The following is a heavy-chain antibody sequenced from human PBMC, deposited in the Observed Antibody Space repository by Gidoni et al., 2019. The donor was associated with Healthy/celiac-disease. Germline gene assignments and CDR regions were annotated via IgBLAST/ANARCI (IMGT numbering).Heavy chain of an antibody. V-gene: IGHV3-9*01. Sequence: EVQLVESGGGLVQPGRSLRLSCAASGFTFDDYAIHWVRQAPGKGLEWVSGISWNSGSIGYADSVKGRFTISRDNAKNSLYLQMNSLRAEDTALYYCAKAKEGMATTYFQHWGQGTLVTVSS. D-gene: IGHD5-12*01. J-gene: IGHJ1*01. CDR2: ISWNSGSI. CDR3: AKAKEGMATTYFQH. CDR1: GFTFDDYA.